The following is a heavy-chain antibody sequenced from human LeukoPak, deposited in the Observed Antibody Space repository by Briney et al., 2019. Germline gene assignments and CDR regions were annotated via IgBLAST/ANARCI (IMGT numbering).Heavy chain of an antibody. CDR3: ARERVYYDGSGYKTAEYFQH. CDR1: GYSFSTYW. Sequence: GESLKISCKGSGYSFSTYWIGWVRQMPGKGLEWMGVIFPGDSETRYSPSFQGQVTISADKSITTTYLQWSSLKASDSAMYYCARERVYYDGSGYKTAEYFQHWGQGTLVTVSS. D-gene: IGHD3-22*01. CDR2: IFPGDSET. J-gene: IGHJ1*01. V-gene: IGHV5-51*01.